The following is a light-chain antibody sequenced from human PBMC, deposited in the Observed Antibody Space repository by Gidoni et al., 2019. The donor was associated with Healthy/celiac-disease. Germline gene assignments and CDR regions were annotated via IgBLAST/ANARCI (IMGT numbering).Light chain of an antibody. CDR2: DAS. CDR1: QSVSSY. V-gene: IGKV3-11*01. J-gene: IGKJ4*01. CDR3: QQRSNWPPLT. Sequence: DIVLTQPPATLSLSPGERATLSCRASQSVSSYLAWYQQKPGQAPRLLIYDASNRATGIPARFSGSGSGTDFTLTISCLEPEDFAVYYCQQRSNWPPLTFGRGTKVEIK.